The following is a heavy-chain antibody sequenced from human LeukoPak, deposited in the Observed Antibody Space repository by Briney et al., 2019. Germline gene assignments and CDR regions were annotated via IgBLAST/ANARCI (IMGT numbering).Heavy chain of an antibody. Sequence: SETLSLTCAVYGGSFSGYYWSWIRQPPGKGLEWIGEINHSGSTNYNPSLKSRVTISVDTSKNQFSLKLSSVTAADTAVYYCATSGGYSGYGFVDWGQGTLVTVSS. V-gene: IGHV4-34*01. CDR1: GGSFSGYY. CDR3: ATSGGYSGYGFVD. D-gene: IGHD5-12*01. CDR2: INHSGST. J-gene: IGHJ1*01.